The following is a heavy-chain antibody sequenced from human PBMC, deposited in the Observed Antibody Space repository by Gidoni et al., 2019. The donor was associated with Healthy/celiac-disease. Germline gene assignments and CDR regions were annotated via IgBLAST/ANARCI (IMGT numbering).Heavy chain of an antibody. CDR1: GFTFSNAW. Sequence: EVQLVESGGGLVKPGGSLRLSCAASGFTFSNAWMSWVRQAPGKGLEWVGRIKSKTDGGTTDYAAPVKGRFTISRDDSKNTLYLQMNSLKTEDTAVYYCTTDPEARIRYFDPSDAFDIWGQGTMVTVSS. J-gene: IGHJ3*02. CDR3: TTDPEARIRYFDPSDAFDI. D-gene: IGHD3-9*01. V-gene: IGHV3-15*01. CDR2: IKSKTDGGTT.